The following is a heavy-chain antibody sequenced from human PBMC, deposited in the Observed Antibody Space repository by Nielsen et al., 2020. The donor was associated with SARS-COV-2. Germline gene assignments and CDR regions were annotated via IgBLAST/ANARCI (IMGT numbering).Heavy chain of an antibody. J-gene: IGHJ6*02. V-gene: IGHV3-73*01. Sequence: GGSLRLSCAASGFTFGDAIIHWVRQASGKGLEWVGRIRSKANNYETSYAASVRGRFTISRDNAKNSLYLQMNSLRAEDTALYYCASLPGPPYYYGMDVWGQGTTVTVSS. D-gene: IGHD1-14*01. CDR1: GFTFGDAI. CDR2: IRSKANNYET. CDR3: ASLPGPPYYYGMDV.